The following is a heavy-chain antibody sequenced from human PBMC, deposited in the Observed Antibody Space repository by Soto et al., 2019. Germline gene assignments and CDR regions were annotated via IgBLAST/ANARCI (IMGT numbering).Heavy chain of an antibody. CDR1: GGSISSGGYY. V-gene: IGHV4-31*03. D-gene: IGHD5-12*01. J-gene: IGHJ6*02. CDR3: ARDGYSGYDRMDV. Sequence: SETLSLTCTVSGGSISSGGYYWSWIRQHPGKGLEWIGYIYYSGSTYYNPSLKSRVTISVDTSKNQFSLKLSSVTAADTAVYYCARDGYSGYDRMDVWGQGTTVTVSS. CDR2: IYYSGST.